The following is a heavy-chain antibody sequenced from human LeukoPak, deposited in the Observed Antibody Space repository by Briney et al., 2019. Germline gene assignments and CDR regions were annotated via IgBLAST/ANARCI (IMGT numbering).Heavy chain of an antibody. J-gene: IGHJ5*02. CDR1: GYTFTDYY. CDR2: VDPEDGET. V-gene: IGHV1-69-2*01. CDR3: ATALNWNYDGGWFDP. D-gene: IGHD1-7*01. Sequence: GATVKISCKASGYTFTDYYMHWVQQAPGKGLEWMGRVDPEDGETIYAEKFQGRVTITADTSTDTAYMELSSLRSEDTAVYYCATALNWNYDGGWFDPWGQGTLVTVSS.